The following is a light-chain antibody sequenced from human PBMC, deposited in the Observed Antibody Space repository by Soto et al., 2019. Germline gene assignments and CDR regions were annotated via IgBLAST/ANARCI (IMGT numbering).Light chain of an antibody. CDR2: GAT. V-gene: IGKV1D-12*01. CDR3: QLTISFPIT. Sequence: DVQVTQSPSFVSASVGDRVTITCRASQGIGTWLAWYQQKPGKDPSLLIYGATDLQSGVPSRFSGSGLETHVSPSLYSVQPEYFATYYCQLTISFPITLGHWTRLEI. CDR1: QGIGTW. J-gene: IGKJ5*01.